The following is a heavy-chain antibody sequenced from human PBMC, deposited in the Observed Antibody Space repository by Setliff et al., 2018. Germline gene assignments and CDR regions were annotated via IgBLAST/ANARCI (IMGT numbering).Heavy chain of an antibody. V-gene: IGHV1-2*02. D-gene: IGHD2-8*01. CDR2: INPNSGGA. J-gene: IGHJ4*02. CDR1: GYTFAGYY. Sequence: ASVKVSCKASGYTFAGYYTHWVRQAPGQGLEWMGWINPNSGGANYAQKFQGRVTMTRDTSISTGYMELSRLRSDDTAVYYCSRLVRFCTTSTCQGASASEHWGQGTLVTVSS. CDR3: SRLVRFCTTSTCQGASASEH.